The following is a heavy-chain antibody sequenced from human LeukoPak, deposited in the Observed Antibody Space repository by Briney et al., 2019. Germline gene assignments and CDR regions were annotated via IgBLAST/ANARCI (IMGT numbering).Heavy chain of an antibody. Sequence: GGSLRLSCAASGFTFSSYAMSWVRQAPGKGLEWVSTISGSGGSTYYADSVKGRFTISRDNSKNTLYLQMNSLRAEDTALYYCARSRYSSSSPVDYWGQGTLVTVSS. CDR2: ISGSGGST. CDR1: GFTFSSYA. D-gene: IGHD6-6*01. V-gene: IGHV3-23*01. J-gene: IGHJ4*02. CDR3: ARSRYSSSSPVDY.